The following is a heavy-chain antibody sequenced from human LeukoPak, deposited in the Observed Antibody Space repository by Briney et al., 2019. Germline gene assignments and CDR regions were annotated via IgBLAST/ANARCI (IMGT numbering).Heavy chain of an antibody. V-gene: IGHV3-23*01. D-gene: IGHD3-16*02. CDR2: ISGSGGST. CDR3: AKGRLRLGELSPLGY. J-gene: IGHJ4*02. CDR1: GFTFSSYA. Sequence: GGSLRLSCAASGFTFSSYAMSWVRQAPGKGLEWVPAISGSGGSTYYADSVKGRFTISRDNSKNTLYLQMNSLRAEDTAVYYCAKGRLRLGELSPLGYWGQGTLVTVSS.